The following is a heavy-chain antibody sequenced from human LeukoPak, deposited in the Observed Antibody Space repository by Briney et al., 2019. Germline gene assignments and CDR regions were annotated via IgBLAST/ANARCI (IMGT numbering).Heavy chain of an antibody. V-gene: IGHV1-69*05. CDR3: ASGYYGSGSYYGWFDP. CDR1: GGTFISYA. D-gene: IGHD3-10*01. CDR2: TIPIFGTA. J-gene: IGHJ5*02. Sequence: ASVKVSCKASGGTFISYAISWVRQAPGQGLEWMGGTIPIFGTANYAQKFQGRVTMTRNTSISTAYMELSSLRSEDTAVYYCASGYYGSGSYYGWFDPWGQGTLVTVSS.